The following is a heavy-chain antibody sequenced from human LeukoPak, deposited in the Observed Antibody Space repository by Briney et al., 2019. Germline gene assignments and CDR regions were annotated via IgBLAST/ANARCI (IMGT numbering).Heavy chain of an antibody. J-gene: IGHJ4*02. V-gene: IGHV3-48*02. CDR2: ISSSSSTI. D-gene: IGHD3-10*01. CDR1: GFXFSSYS. Sequence: PGGSLRLSCAASGFXFSSYSINWVRQAPGKGLEWVSYISSSSSTIYYADSVKGRFTISRDNAKNSLYLQMNSLRDEDTAVYYCARDQEWFGESIDYWGQGTLVTVSS. CDR3: ARDQEWFGESIDY.